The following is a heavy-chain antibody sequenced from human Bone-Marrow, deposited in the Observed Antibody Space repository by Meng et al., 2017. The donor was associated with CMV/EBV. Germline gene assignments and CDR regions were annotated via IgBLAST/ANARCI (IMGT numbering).Heavy chain of an antibody. CDR3: ARVPTIFGVVGLFDY. J-gene: IGHJ4*02. CDR2: INHSGST. CDR1: GGSFSGYY. Sequence: SETLSLTCAVYGGSFSGYYWSWIRQPPGKGLEWIGEINHSGSTYYNPSLKSRVTISVDTSKNQFSLKLSSVTAADTAVYYCARVPTIFGVVGLFDYWGQGTLVTVSS. V-gene: IGHV4-34*01. D-gene: IGHD3-3*01.